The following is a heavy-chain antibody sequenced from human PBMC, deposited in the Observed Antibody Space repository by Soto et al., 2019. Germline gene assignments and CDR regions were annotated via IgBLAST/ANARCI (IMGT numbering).Heavy chain of an antibody. J-gene: IGHJ3*02. V-gene: IGHV3-23*01. Sequence: GGSLRLSCAASGFTFSSYAMSWVRQAPGKGLEWVSAISGSGISTYYADSVKGRFTISRDNAKNSLYLQMNSLRAEDTAVYYCARVLGESYYGNDAFDIWGQGTMVTVS. D-gene: IGHD1-26*01. CDR3: ARVLGESYYGNDAFDI. CDR2: ISGSGIST. CDR1: GFTFSSYA.